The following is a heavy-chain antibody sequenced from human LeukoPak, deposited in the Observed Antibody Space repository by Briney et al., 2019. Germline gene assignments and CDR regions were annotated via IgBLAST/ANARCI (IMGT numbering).Heavy chain of an antibody. J-gene: IGHJ4*02. Sequence: ASVKVSCKASGYTFTGYYMHWVRQAPGQGLEWMGWINPNSGGTNYAQKFQGRVTMTRDTSISTAYMERSRLRSDDTAVYYCARAGRFGELLPGSNDYWGQGTLVTVSS. D-gene: IGHD3-10*01. V-gene: IGHV1-2*02. CDR3: ARAGRFGELLPGSNDY. CDR2: INPNSGGT. CDR1: GYTFTGYY.